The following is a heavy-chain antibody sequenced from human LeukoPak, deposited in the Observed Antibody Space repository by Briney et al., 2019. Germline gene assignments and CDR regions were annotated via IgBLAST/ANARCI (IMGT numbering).Heavy chain of an antibody. D-gene: IGHD6-19*01. V-gene: IGHV4-30-2*01. Sequence: SETLSLTCTVSGGSISSSSYYWSWIRQPPGKGLEWIGYIYHSGSTYYNPSPKSRVTISVDRSKNQFSLKLSSVTAADTAVYYCARDASGIAVAPLGYWGQGTLVTVSS. CDR2: IYHSGST. J-gene: IGHJ4*02. CDR1: GGSISSSSYY. CDR3: ARDASGIAVAPLGY.